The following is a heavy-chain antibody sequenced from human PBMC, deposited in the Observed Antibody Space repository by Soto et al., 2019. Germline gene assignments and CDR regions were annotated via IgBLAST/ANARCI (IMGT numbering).Heavy chain of an antibody. CDR1: GGTFNNYA. CDR2: IIPIFNSA. Sequence: ASVKVSCKAPGGTFNNYALSWVRQAPGQGLEWMGGIIPIFNSANYAQKFQGRVTITADDSTSTAYMELRSLRPDDTAVYYCAREVTVASYSFDFWGQGTLVTVSS. J-gene: IGHJ4*02. D-gene: IGHD5-12*01. V-gene: IGHV1-69*13. CDR3: AREVTVASYSFDF.